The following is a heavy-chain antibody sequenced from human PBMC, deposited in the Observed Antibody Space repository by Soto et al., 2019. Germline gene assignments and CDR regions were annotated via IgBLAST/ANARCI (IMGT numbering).Heavy chain of an antibody. D-gene: IGHD1-26*01. J-gene: IGHJ4*02. CDR2: ISSGSTTI. V-gene: IGHV3-48*02. CDR1: GFTFSTYA. Sequence: GGSLRLSCAASGFTFSTYAMNWVRQAPVKGLERLSYISSGSTTIYYADSVRGRFTISRDNAKNSLYLQMSSLRDEDTAVYYCAKWDSCDYWALGTLVTVSS. CDR3: AKWDSCDY.